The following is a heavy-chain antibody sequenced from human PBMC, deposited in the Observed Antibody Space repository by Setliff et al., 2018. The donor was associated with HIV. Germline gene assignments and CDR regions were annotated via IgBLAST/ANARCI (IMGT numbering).Heavy chain of an antibody. CDR3: VGHYYDPLTGYYVWFFDV. CDR1: GFIFTNAW. Sequence: GGSLSLSCETSGFIFTNAWMSWVRQSPRKGLEWLARIKSKSDGGTTSYAAPVKDRFTISRDDSRNTLYLQMNSMKSDDTATYYCVGHYYDPLTGYYVWFFDVWGRGTLVTVSS. V-gene: IGHV3-15*05. D-gene: IGHD3-9*01. CDR2: IKSKSDGGTT. J-gene: IGHJ2*01.